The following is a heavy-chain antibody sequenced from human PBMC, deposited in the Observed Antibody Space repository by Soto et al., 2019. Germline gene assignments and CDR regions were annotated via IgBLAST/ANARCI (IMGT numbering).Heavy chain of an antibody. D-gene: IGHD6-13*01. J-gene: IGHJ6*02. Sequence: GGSLRLSCTASGFTFSNYAMNWVRQAPGKGLEWVSGFGVGGKYIYYADSVKGRFTISRDNSKSTLYLQMNSLRAEDTAMYYCARAAAGSGGYYGMDVWGQGTTVTVSS. CDR3: ARAAAGSGGYYGMDV. CDR1: GFTFSNYA. V-gene: IGHV3-23*01. CDR2: FGVGGKYI.